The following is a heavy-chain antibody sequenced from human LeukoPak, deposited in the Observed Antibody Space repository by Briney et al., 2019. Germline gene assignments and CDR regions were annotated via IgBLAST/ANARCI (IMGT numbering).Heavy chain of an antibody. D-gene: IGHD3-22*01. V-gene: IGHV1-69*05. CDR2: IIPIFGTA. CDR1: GGTFSSYA. CDR3: YDSSGYYSS. Sequence: GSSVKVSCXASGGTFSSYAISWVRLAPGQGLEWMGRIIPIFGTANYAQKFQGRVTITTDESTSTAYMELSSLRSEDTAVYYCYDSSGYYSSWGQGTLVTVSS. J-gene: IGHJ5*02.